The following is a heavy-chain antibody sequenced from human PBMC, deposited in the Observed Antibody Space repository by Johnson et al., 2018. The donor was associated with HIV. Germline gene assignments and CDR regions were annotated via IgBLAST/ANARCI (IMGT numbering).Heavy chain of an antibody. CDR2: ISWDGGST. V-gene: IGHV3-43*01. J-gene: IGHJ3*02. CDR1: GFTFDDYT. CDR3: AKEGSSSPWAFDI. Sequence: VQLVESGGGLVQPGRSLRLSCAASGFTFDDYTMHWVRQAPGKGLEWVSLISWDGGSTYYADSVKGRFTISRDNSKNSLYLQMNSLRTEDTALYYCAKEGSSSPWAFDIWGQGTMVTVSS. D-gene: IGHD2-15*01.